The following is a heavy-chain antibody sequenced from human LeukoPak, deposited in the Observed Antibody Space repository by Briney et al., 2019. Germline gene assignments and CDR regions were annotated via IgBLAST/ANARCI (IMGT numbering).Heavy chain of an antibody. V-gene: IGHV3-7*01. Sequence: GGSLRLSCAASEFTFSTFWMSWVRQAPGKGLQWVANIKADGSVKHYVDSVEGRFSISRDNARSSLYLQMNSLRAEDTAVYYCVRDSDYQRNSGGLYAHYDALDIWGHGTMVTVSS. J-gene: IGHJ3*02. CDR1: EFTFSTFW. CDR2: IKADGSVK. CDR3: VRDSDYQRNSGGLYAHYDALDI. D-gene: IGHD2-21*01.